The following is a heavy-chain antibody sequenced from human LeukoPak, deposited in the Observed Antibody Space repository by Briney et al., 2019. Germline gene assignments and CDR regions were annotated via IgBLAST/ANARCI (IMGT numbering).Heavy chain of an antibody. CDR2: INHSGST. D-gene: IGHD6-19*01. CDR3: ARGQSYWQWLVRGFDY. CDR1: GGSFSGYY. J-gene: IGHJ4*02. V-gene: IGHV4-34*01. Sequence: RPSETLSLTCAVYGGSFSGYYWSWIRQPPGKGLEWIGEINHSGSTNYNPSLKSRVTISVDTSKNQFSLKLSSVTAADTAVYYCARGQSYWQWLVRGFDYWGQGTLVTVSS.